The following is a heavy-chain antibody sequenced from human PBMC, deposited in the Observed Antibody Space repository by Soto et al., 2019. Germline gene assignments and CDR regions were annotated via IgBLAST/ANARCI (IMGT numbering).Heavy chain of an antibody. Sequence: QVQLVESGGGVVQPGRSLRLSCAASGFTFSSYAMHWVRQALGKGLEWVAVISYDGSNKYYADSVKGRFTISRDNSKNTLYLQMNSLRAEDTAVYYCARDRVRGRYYYYYYGMDVWGQGTTVTVSS. CDR3: ARDRVRGRYYYYYYGMDV. V-gene: IGHV3-30-3*01. D-gene: IGHD3-10*01. CDR2: ISYDGSNK. CDR1: GFTFSSYA. J-gene: IGHJ6*02.